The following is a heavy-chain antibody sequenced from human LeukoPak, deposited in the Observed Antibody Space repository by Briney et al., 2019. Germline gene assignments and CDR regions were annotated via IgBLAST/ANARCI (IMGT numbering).Heavy chain of an antibody. Sequence: PGGSLRLSCAASGFTLSSYSMNWVRQSPGEGLEWVSYIGGTISYADSVRGRFSISRDNAKNSLYLQMNSPGPEDTAVYYCARDRDWAFDYWGQGTLVTVSS. CDR2: IGGTI. V-gene: IGHV3-48*01. D-gene: IGHD3/OR15-3a*01. CDR1: GFTLSSYS. CDR3: ARDRDWAFDY. J-gene: IGHJ4*02.